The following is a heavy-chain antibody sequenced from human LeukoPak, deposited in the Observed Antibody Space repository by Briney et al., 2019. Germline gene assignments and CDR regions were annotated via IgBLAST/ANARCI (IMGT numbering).Heavy chain of an antibody. CDR3: ARLYCSGGSCFDY. Sequence: TSETLSLTCTVSGGSISSHYWSWIRQPPGKGLEWIGYIYYSGSTNYNPSLKSRVTISVDTSKNQFSLKLSSVTAADTVVYYCARLYCSGGSCFDYWGQGTLVTVSS. V-gene: IGHV4-59*11. CDR1: GGSISSHY. D-gene: IGHD2-15*01. CDR2: IYYSGST. J-gene: IGHJ4*02.